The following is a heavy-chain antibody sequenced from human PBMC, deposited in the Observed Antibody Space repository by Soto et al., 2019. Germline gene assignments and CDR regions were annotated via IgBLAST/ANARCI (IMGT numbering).Heavy chain of an antibody. J-gene: IGHJ3*02. CDR3: AKDGYDNDDGDALHI. CDR1: GYTFTSFG. Sequence: QGQLVQSGAEVKKPGASVKVSCKASGYTFTSFGITWVRQAPGQGLEWMGWISTYNGKANYAQKRQGRVTVPRDTCAQVAYIEVTSLRSDDTAVFYFAKDGYDNDDGDALHIWGQGTMVTVSS. D-gene: IGHD3-9*01. V-gene: IGHV1-18*04. CDR2: ISTYNGKA.